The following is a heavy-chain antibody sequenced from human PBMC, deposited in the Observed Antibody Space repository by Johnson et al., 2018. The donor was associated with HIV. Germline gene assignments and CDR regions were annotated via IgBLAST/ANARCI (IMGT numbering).Heavy chain of an antibody. D-gene: IGHD1-26*01. J-gene: IGHJ3*02. CDR3: ARAPPGWELPDI. CDR1: GFTFSTYG. V-gene: IGHV3-33*01. CDR2: TWYDGSNQ. Sequence: QVRLVESGGGVVQPGRSLRLSCAASGFTFSTYGMHWVRQAPGKGLEWVAVTWYDGSNQYYADSVKGRFSISRDNSKNTLYLQMTSLRAEDTAVYYCARAPPGWELPDIWGQGTRVTGSS.